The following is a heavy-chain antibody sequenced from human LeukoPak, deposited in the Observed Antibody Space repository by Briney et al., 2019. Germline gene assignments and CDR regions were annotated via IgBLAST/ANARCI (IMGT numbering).Heavy chain of an antibody. J-gene: IGHJ5*02. V-gene: IGHV1-46*01. CDR3: ASKSYYGSGSYLLNGDWFDP. Sequence: EASVKVSCKTSGYTFTSYYMHWMQQAPGQGLEWVGMINPNGGGTSSAQKFQGRVTITADKSTSTAYMELSSLRSEDTAVYYCASKSYYGSGSYLLNGDWFDPWGQGTLVTVSS. CDR1: GYTFTSYY. CDR2: INPNGGGT. D-gene: IGHD3-10*01.